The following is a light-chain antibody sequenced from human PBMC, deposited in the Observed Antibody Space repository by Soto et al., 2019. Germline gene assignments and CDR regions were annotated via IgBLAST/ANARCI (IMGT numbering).Light chain of an antibody. V-gene: IGKV1-27*01. CDR1: QDISNY. CDR2: AAS. CDR3: QNYHSAPNT. J-gene: IGKJ2*01. Sequence: DIQMTQSPSSLSASVGDRVTITCRASQDISNYLAWYQQKPGQVPKLLIYAASTLQTGVQSRFSGSGSGTVFTLPINSLQPEDVATYYCQNYHSAPNTFGRGTRLEIK.